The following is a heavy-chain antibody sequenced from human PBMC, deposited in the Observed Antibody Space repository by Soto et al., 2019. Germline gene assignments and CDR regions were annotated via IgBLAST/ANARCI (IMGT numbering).Heavy chain of an antibody. D-gene: IGHD3-10*01. Sequence: QVQLVQSGAEVKKPGASVKVSCKASGYTFTNYGITWVRQAPGQGLEWMGWISAYNGNTNYAQKLQGRVTMTTDTPTTTAYMELRSLGPADPAVYYCASPHYVSEPPPYSGMHVGGKGTTATFPS. CDR2: ISAYNGNT. J-gene: IGHJ6*04. V-gene: IGHV1-18*01. CDR1: GYTFTNYG. CDR3: ASPHYVSEPPPYSGMHV.